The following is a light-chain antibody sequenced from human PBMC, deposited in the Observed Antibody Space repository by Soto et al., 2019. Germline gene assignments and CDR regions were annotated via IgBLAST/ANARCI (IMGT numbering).Light chain of an antibody. Sequence: EIVLTQSPGTLSLSPGERATLSCRASHSFSSNFLAWYQQKPGQAPRLLIYGASSRATGIPDRFSGSGSGTEFTLTISNLQPDDFATYYCQQYDNYPLTFGGGTKVDNK. CDR3: QQYDNYPLT. CDR2: GAS. J-gene: IGKJ4*01. V-gene: IGKV3-20*01. CDR1: HSFSSNF.